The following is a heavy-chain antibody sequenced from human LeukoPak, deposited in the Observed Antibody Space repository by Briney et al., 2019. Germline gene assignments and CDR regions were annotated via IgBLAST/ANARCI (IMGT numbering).Heavy chain of an antibody. CDR3: MANVGFDY. V-gene: IGHV3-23*01. J-gene: IGHJ4*02. D-gene: IGHD1-26*01. CDR1: GFTFSSHA. CDR2: ISGSGRST. Sequence: GGSLRLSCAASGFTFSSHAMRWVRQAPGKGLQWVSYISGSGRSTYYADSVKGRFTISRDSSKNTLFLQMNSLRVEDTAVYYCMANVGFDYWGQGTLVTVSS.